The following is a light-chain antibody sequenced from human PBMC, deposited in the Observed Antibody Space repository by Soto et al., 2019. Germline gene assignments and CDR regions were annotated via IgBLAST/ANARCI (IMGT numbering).Light chain of an antibody. V-gene: IGLV1-51*02. Sequence: QSVLTQPPSVSAAPRQKVTISCSGSSSNIGNNYVDWYQQLPGTAPKLLIYENNKRSSGIPDRFSGSKSGTSATLGITGLQTGDEADYYCGTWDSSLKAVVFGGGTKLTVL. CDR1: SSNIGNNY. J-gene: IGLJ2*01. CDR2: ENN. CDR3: GTWDSSLKAVV.